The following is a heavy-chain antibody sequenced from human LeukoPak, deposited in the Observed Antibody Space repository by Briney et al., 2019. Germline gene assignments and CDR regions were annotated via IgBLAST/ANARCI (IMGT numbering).Heavy chain of an antibody. D-gene: IGHD6-19*01. CDR2: ITPFNGNT. J-gene: IGHJ3*02. CDR1: GYTFTYRY. CDR3: ARSRGSSGWYEAEDAFDI. Sequence: ASVKVSCKASGYTFTYRYLHWVRQAPGQALEWMGWITPFNGNTNYAQKFQDRVTITRDRSMSTAYMELSSLRSEDTAMYYCARSRGSSGWYEAEDAFDIWGQGTMVTVSS. V-gene: IGHV1-45*02.